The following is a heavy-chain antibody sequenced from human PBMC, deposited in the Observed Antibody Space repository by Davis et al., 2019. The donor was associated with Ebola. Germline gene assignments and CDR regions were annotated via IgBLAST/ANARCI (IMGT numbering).Heavy chain of an antibody. J-gene: IGHJ4*02. Sequence: MPGGSLRLSCTVSGGSISSYYWSWIRQPPGKGLEWIGEIYHSGSTNYNPSLKSRVTISVDKSKNQFSLKLSSVTAADTAVYYCARHPLSTVTKNFDYWGQGTLVTVSS. D-gene: IGHD4-17*01. V-gene: IGHV4-59*08. CDR1: GGSISSYY. CDR2: IYHSGST. CDR3: ARHPLSTVTKNFDY.